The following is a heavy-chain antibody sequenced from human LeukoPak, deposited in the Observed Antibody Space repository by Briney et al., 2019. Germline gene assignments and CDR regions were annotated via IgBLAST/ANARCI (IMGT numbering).Heavy chain of an antibody. D-gene: IGHD3-16*02. Sequence: PGGSLRLSCAASGFTFSSYEMNWVRQAPGKGLEWVSYISSSGSTIYYADSVKGRFTISRDDAKSSLFLQMDNLRVDDTATYYCAKEKGAGGGYPVLDSWGRGILVTVSS. CDR2: ISSSGSTI. J-gene: IGHJ5*01. CDR1: GFTFSSYE. CDR3: AKEKGAGGGYPVLDS. V-gene: IGHV3-48*03.